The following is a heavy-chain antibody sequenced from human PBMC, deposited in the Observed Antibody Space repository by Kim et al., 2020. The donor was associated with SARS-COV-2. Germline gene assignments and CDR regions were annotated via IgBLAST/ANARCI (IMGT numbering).Heavy chain of an antibody. Sequence: GGSLRLSCAASGFTFSSYWMHWVRQAPGKGLVWVSRINSDGSSTSYADSVKGRFTISRDNAKNTLYLQMNSLRAEDTAVYYCARGGMWLRDWYLDLWGRGTLVTVSS. D-gene: IGHD5-12*01. V-gene: IGHV3-74*01. J-gene: IGHJ2*01. CDR1: GFTFSSYW. CDR2: INSDGSST. CDR3: ARGGMWLRDWYLDL.